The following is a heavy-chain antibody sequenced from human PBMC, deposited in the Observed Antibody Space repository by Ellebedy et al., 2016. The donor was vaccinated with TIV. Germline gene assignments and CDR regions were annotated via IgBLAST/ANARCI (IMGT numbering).Heavy chain of an antibody. V-gene: IGHV1-69*13. Sequence: SVKVSCXASGGTFSNYALTWVRQAPGQGLEWMGGIIPISGTANYAQKFQGRVTITADEATSTVYMELSSLTSEDTAVYYCARDRYYDSSGYFYESVDWGQGTLVTVSS. CDR2: IIPISGTA. CDR1: GGTFSNYA. J-gene: IGHJ4*02. D-gene: IGHD3-22*01. CDR3: ARDRYYDSSGYFYESVD.